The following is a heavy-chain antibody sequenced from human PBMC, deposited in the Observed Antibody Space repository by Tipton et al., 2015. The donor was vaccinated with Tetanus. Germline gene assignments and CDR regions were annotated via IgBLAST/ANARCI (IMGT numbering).Heavy chain of an antibody. CDR3: ARPYCSGGSCYHASDAYDI. D-gene: IGHD2-15*01. CDR2: INHSGST. CDR1: GGSFSGYY. Sequence: TLSLTCAVYGGSFSGYYWSWIRQPPGKGLEWIGEINHSGSTNYNPSLKSRVTISVDTSKNQFSLKLRSVTAADTAVYYCARPYCSGGSCYHASDAYDIWGQGTVVTVSS. J-gene: IGHJ3*02. V-gene: IGHV4-34*01.